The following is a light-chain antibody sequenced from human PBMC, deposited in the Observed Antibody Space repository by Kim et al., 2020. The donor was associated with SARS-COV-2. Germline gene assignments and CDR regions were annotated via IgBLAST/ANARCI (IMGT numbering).Light chain of an antibody. J-gene: IGKJ2*01. CDR1: QSVSSSY. Sequence: FSPGERATLSCRASQSVSSSYLAWYQQKPGQAPRLLIYGASSRATGIPDRFSGSGSGTDFTLTISRLEPEDFAVYYCQQYGSSPQTFGQGTKLEI. CDR3: QQYGSSPQT. V-gene: IGKV3-20*01. CDR2: GAS.